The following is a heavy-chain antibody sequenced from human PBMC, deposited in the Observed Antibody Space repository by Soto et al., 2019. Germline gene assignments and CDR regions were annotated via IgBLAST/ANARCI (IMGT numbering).Heavy chain of an antibody. Sequence: GGSLRLSCAASGFPFSSYCMHWVRQAPGKGLEWVAVIWYDGSNRYYADSVKGRFTISRDNSKNTLYLQMNSLRAEDTAVYYCARDTYDILTGYPLHFDYWGQGTLVTVSS. CDR1: GFPFSSYC. J-gene: IGHJ4*02. CDR2: IWYDGSNR. V-gene: IGHV3-33*01. D-gene: IGHD3-9*01. CDR3: ARDTYDILTGYPLHFDY.